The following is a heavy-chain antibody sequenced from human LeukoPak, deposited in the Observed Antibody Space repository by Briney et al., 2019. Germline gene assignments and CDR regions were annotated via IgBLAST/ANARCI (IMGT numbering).Heavy chain of an antibody. J-gene: IGHJ3*02. D-gene: IGHD6-13*01. CDR2: IGSGSSSI. CDR3: ARDYSSTSGKHAFDI. V-gene: IGHV3-11*06. CDR1: GFTFSDYY. Sequence: GGSLRLSCAASGFTFSDYYMNWIRQAPGKGLEWVSYIGSGSSSIKYADSVKGRFTISRDNAKNSLYLQVNSLRVEDTAVYYCARDYSSTSGKHAFDIWGQGTMVTVSS.